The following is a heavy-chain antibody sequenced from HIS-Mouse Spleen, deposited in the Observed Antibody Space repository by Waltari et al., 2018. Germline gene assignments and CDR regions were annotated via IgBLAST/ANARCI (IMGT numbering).Heavy chain of an antibody. J-gene: IGHJ6*02. CDR2: INHSGST. Sequence: QVQLQQWGAGLLKPSETLSLTCAVYGGSFSGYYWSWIRQPPGKGLEWIGEINHSGSTNYNPSLKSRVTISVDTSKNQFSLKLSSVTAADTAVYYCARGVTIFGYGMDVWGQRTTVTVSS. CDR3: ARGVTIFGYGMDV. CDR1: GGSFSGYY. V-gene: IGHV4-34*01. D-gene: IGHD3-9*01.